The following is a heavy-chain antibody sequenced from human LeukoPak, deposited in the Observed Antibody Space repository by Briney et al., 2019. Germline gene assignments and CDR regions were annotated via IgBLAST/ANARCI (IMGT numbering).Heavy chain of an antibody. V-gene: IGHV4-31*03. CDR2: IYYSGST. J-gene: IGHJ3*02. D-gene: IGHD3-10*01. Sequence: SETLSLTCTVSGGSISSGGYYWSWIRQHPGKGLEWIGYIYYSGSTYYNLSLKSRVTISVDTSKNQFSLKLSSVTAADTAVYYCARDPRWFGEPGAFDIWGQGTMVTVSS. CDR3: ARDPRWFGEPGAFDI. CDR1: GGSISSGGYY.